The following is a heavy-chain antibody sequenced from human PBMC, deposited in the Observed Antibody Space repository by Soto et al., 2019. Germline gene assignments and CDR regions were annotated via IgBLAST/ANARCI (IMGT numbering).Heavy chain of an antibody. CDR2: FDPEDGET. J-gene: IGHJ6*03. D-gene: IGHD3-9*01. CDR3: ATNPVWEYDIGGLHYYMDV. CDR1: GYTLTELS. Sequence: ASVKVSCKVSGYTLTELSMHWVRQAPGKGLEWMGGFDPEDGETIYAQKFQGRVTMTEDTSTDTAYMELSSLRSEDTAVYYCATNPVWEYDIGGLHYYMDVWGKGTTVTVSS. V-gene: IGHV1-24*01.